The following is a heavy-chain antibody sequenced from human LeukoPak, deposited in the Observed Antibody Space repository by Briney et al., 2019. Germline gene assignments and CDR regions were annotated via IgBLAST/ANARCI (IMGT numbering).Heavy chain of an antibody. V-gene: IGHV3-30*02. CDR2: IRYDGSNK. J-gene: IGHJ4*02. Sequence: GGSLRLSCAASGFTFSSYGMHWVRQAPGKGLEWVAFIRYDGSNKYYADSVKGRLTISRDNSKNTLYLQMNSLRSDDTAVYYCARVGFTMDTAMEYWGQGTLVTVSS. D-gene: IGHD5-18*01. CDR1: GFTFSSYG. CDR3: ARVGFTMDTAMEY.